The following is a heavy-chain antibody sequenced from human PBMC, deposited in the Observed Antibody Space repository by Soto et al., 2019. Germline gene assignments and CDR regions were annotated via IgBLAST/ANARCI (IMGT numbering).Heavy chain of an antibody. CDR2: ISAYNGNT. CDR3: ARDPSNWNDFDWFDP. Sequence: QVQLVQSGAEVKKPGASVKVSCKASGYTFTSYGISWVRQAPGQGLEWMGWISAYNGNTNYAQKLQGRDTMTTDTSTSTAYMELRSLRSDDTAVYYCARDPSNWNDFDWFDPWGQGTLVTVSS. V-gene: IGHV1-18*01. CDR1: GYTFTSYG. D-gene: IGHD1-1*01. J-gene: IGHJ5*02.